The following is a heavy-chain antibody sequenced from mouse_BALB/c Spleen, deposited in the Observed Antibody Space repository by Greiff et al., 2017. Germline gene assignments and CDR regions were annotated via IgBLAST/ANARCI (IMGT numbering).Heavy chain of an antibody. CDR1: GYSITSDYA. J-gene: IGHJ4*01. V-gene: IGHV3-2*02. D-gene: IGHD2-4*01. CDR3: ARGGGLRLGYAMDY. CDR2: ISYSGST. Sequence: EVKLLESGPGLVKPSQSLSLTCTVTGYSITSDYAWNWIRQFPGNKLEWMGYISYSGSTSYNPSLKSRISITRDTSKNQFFLQLNSVTTEDTATYYCARGGGLRLGYAMDYWGQGTSVTVSS.